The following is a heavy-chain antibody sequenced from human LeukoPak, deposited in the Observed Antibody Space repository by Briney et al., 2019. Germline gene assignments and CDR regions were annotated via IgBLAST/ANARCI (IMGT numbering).Heavy chain of an antibody. CDR1: GYTFTSYG. V-gene: IGHV1-2*02. CDR2: INPNSGGT. J-gene: IGHJ5*02. Sequence: GASVKVSCKASGYTFTSYGISWVRQAPGQGLEWMGWINPNSGGTNYAQKFQGRVTMTRDTSISTAYMELSRLRSDDTAVYYCAREASSGSYEPFDPWGQGTLVTVSS. CDR3: AREASSGSYEPFDP. D-gene: IGHD3-10*01.